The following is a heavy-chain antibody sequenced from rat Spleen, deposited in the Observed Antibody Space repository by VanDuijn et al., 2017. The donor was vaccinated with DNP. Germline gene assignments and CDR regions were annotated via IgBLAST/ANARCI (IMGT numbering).Heavy chain of an antibody. D-gene: IGHD1-11*01. J-gene: IGHJ2*01. CDR2: INSAGST. Sequence: EVQLQESGPGLVEPSQSLSLTCSVTGYSITSCCRWTWIRKFPGHKLEWMGYINSAGSTNYNPSLKSRISITRDTSKNQFFLHLNSVTTEDTATYYCARWRIGPHYFDYWGQGVMATVSS. CDR3: ARWRIGPHYFDY. CDR1: GYSITSCCR. V-gene: IGHV3-3*01.